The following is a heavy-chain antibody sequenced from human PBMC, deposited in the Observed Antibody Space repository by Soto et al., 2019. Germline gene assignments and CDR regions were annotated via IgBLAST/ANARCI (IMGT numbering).Heavy chain of an antibody. Sequence: SETLSLTCTVSGGSISSDDYYWSWIRQAPGRGLEWIGYIHSSGSIYYNPSLKSQATMSIDTAGNQFSLKVSSVTVADTAVYYCARDLDGLHDDTSGPFPRPGWGQGTLVTVSS. CDR1: GGSISSDDYY. D-gene: IGHD3-22*01. V-gene: IGHV4-30-4*01. CDR3: ARDLDGLHDDTSGPFPRPG. J-gene: IGHJ1*01. CDR2: IHSSGSI.